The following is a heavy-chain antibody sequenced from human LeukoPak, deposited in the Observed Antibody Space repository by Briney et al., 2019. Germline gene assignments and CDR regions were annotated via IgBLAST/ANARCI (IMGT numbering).Heavy chain of an antibody. CDR2: IYYRGTI. D-gene: IGHD3-10*01. J-gene: IGHJ4*02. CDR1: GGSIGSNY. CDR3: ARAHYSGSYSYYNRAFDY. V-gene: IGHV4-59*01. Sequence: SETLSLTCTVSGGSIGSNYWTWIRQPPGKGLEWIGYIYYRGTINYSPSLKSRVALSMDTSNNQFSLNLSSVTAADTAVYYCARAHYSGSYSYYNRAFDYWGQGILVTVSS.